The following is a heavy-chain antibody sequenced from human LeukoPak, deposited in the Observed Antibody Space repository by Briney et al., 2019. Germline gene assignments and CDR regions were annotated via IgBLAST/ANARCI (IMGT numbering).Heavy chain of an antibody. V-gene: IGHV3-30*03. J-gene: IGHJ1*01. CDR2: ISYDGRNK. D-gene: IGHD6-6*01. CDR1: GFTFSDHY. CDR3: ARMEGSSSSSFFQH. Sequence: GGSLRLSCAASGFTFSDHYMHWVRQAPGKGLEWVAAISYDGRNKYYADSVKGRFTISRDNSKNTLYLQMNSLRPEDTAVYYCARMEGSSSSSFFQHWGQGTLVTVSS.